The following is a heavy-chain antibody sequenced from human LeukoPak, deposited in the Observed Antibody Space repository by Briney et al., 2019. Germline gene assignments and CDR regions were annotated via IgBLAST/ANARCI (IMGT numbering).Heavy chain of an antibody. Sequence: GGSLRLSCAASGFTFSGSAMHWVRQASGKGLEWVGRIRSKANSYATAYAASVKGRFTISRDDSKNTAYLQMNSLSAEDTAVYYCAKDLIAAAGMIDYWGQGTLVTVSS. CDR3: AKDLIAAAGMIDY. V-gene: IGHV3-73*01. CDR1: GFTFSGSA. CDR2: IRSKANSYAT. J-gene: IGHJ4*02. D-gene: IGHD6-13*01.